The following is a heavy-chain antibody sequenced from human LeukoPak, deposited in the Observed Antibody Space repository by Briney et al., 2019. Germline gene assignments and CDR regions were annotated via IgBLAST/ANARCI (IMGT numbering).Heavy chain of an antibody. J-gene: IGHJ6*02. Sequence: SETLSLTCTVSGGSISSHYWSWIRQPPGKGLEWIGYIYYSGSTNYNPSLKSRVTISVDTSKNQFSLKLSSVTAADTAVYYCARQTTSYGSGSYSYYYYGMDVWGQGTTVTVSS. D-gene: IGHD3-10*01. CDR2: IYYSGST. CDR3: ARQTTSYGSGSYSYYYYGMDV. V-gene: IGHV4-59*08. CDR1: GGSISSHY.